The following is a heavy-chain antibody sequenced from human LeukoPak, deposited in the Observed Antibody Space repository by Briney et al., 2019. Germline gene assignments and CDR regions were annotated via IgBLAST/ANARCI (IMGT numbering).Heavy chain of an antibody. CDR1: GFSASSSY. J-gene: IGHJ4*02. Sequence: GGSLRLSCAASGFSASSSYMSWVRQAPGKGLEWVSVIYSDGGTYSADSVKGRFTISRDNSKNTLYLQMNSLRAEDTAVYYCTRGHYSVTLGGQGTLVTVSS. CDR2: IYSDGGT. D-gene: IGHD5/OR15-5a*01. V-gene: IGHV3-66*01. CDR3: TRGHYSVTL.